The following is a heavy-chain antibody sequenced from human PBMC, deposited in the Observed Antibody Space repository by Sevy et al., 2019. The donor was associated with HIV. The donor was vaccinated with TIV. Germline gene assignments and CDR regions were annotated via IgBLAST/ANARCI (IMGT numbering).Heavy chain of an antibody. J-gene: IGHJ4*02. CDR3: AREDIADRHFDY. CDR2: ISSSGTTI. CDR1: GFTFSDYY. D-gene: IGHD6-6*01. Sequence: GGPLRLSCAASGFTFSDYYINWIRQAPGKGLEWVSYISSSGTTIYYTDSVKGRFTISRDNAKNSLYLQMNSLGDEDTAVYYCAREDIADRHFDYWGQGTLVTVSS. V-gene: IGHV3-11*01.